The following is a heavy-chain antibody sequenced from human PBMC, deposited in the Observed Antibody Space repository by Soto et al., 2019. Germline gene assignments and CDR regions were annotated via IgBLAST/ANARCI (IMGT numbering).Heavy chain of an antibody. J-gene: IGHJ4*02. CDR2: MYHSGTS. CDR1: GDSISNYY. CDR3: ARGRYYFDY. Sequence: SETLSLTCTVSGDSISNYYWSWIRQPPGEGLEWIGYMYHSGTSNYNPSLKSRVTISIDTSKNQFSLRLSSVTAADTAVYYCARGRYYFDYWGQGALVTVSS. V-gene: IGHV4-59*01.